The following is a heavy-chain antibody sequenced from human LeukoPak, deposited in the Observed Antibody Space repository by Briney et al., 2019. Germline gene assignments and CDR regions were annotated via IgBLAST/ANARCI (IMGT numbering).Heavy chain of an antibody. J-gene: IGHJ4*02. CDR1: GFTFSSYD. V-gene: IGHV3-23*01. Sequence: GGSLRLSCAASGFTFSSYDMNWVRQAPGKGLEWVSVISKSGGSTYYADSVKGRFTIPRDNSKNTLYLQMNSLRAEDTAVYYCVKGGWLDYWGQGTLVTVSS. CDR3: VKGGWLDY. CDR2: ISKSGGST. D-gene: IGHD6-19*01.